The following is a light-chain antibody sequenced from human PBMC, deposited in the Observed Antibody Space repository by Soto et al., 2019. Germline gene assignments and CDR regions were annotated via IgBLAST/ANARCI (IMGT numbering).Light chain of an antibody. Sequence: QCALTQPASVSGSPGQSITISCTGTRTDVGGYNFVSWYQQHPGKAPKLIIYEVSNRPSGVSNRFSGSKSDNTASLTISGLQAEDEADYYCCSYVSSKTYVFGTGTKVTVL. CDR1: RTDVGGYNF. CDR2: EVS. V-gene: IGLV2-14*01. CDR3: CSYVSSKTYV. J-gene: IGLJ1*01.